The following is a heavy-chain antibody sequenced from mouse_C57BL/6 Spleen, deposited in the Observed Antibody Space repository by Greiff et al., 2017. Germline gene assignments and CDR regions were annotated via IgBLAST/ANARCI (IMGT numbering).Heavy chain of an antibody. Sequence: QVHVKQSGAELAKPGASVKLSCKASGYTFTSYWMHWVKQRPGQGLEWIGYINPSSGYTKYNQKFKDKATLTADKSSSTAYMQLSSLTYEDSAVYYCARSLLDYYAMDCWGQGTSVTVAS. D-gene: IGHD6-1*01. CDR2: INPSSGYT. J-gene: IGHJ4*01. V-gene: IGHV1-7*01. CDR3: ARSLLDYYAMDC. CDR1: GYTFTSYW.